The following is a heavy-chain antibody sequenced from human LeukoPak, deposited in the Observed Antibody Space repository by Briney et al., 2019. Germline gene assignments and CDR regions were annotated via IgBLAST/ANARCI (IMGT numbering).Heavy chain of an antibody. J-gene: IGHJ5*02. CDR1: GGSISSSNW. D-gene: IGHD3-10*01. Sequence: GTLSLTCAVSGGSISSSNWWSWVRQPPGKGLVWVSRINSDGSSTSYADSVKGRFTISRDNAKNTLYLQMNSLRAEDTAVYYCARGPHYYGSGRPPGWFDPWGQGTLVTVSS. V-gene: IGHV3-74*01. CDR3: ARGPHYYGSGRPPGWFDP. CDR2: INSDGSST.